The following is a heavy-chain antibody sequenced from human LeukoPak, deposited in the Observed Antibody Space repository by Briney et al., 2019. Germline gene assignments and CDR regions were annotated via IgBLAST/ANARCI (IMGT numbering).Heavy chain of an antibody. V-gene: IGHV3-23*01. J-gene: IGHJ4*02. CDR2: ISGSDCNT. D-gene: IGHD4-11*01. CDR1: GFTFSIYA. Sequence: GGSLRLSCAASGFTFSIYAMSWVRQAPGKGLEWVSVISGSDCNTYYADSVKGRFTISRDNSKNTVYLQMNSLSAEDTAVYYCARTVRADYWGQGTLVTVSS. CDR3: ARTVRADY.